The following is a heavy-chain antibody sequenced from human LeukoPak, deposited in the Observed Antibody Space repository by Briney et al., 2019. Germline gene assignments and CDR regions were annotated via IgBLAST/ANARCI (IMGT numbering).Heavy chain of an antibody. CDR1: GFAFSDYG. CDR3: AKSTGYSSGWFDY. V-gene: IGHV3-30*18. D-gene: IGHD6-19*01. CDR2: ISYDGSNK. Sequence: PGGSLRLSCAASGFAFSDYGMHWVRQAPGKGLEWVAVISYDGSNKYYADSVKGRFTISRDNFKNTGYLQMNSLRGGDTAVYYCAKSTGYSSGWFDYWGQGTLVTVSS. J-gene: IGHJ4*02.